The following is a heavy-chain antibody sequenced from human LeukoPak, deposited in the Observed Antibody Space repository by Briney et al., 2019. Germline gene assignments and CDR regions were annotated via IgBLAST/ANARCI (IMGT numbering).Heavy chain of an antibody. CDR1: GFTFDDYA. V-gene: IGHV3-9*01. D-gene: IGHD6-19*01. CDR3: AKTRQWLVVSYFDY. Sequence: PGGSLRLSCAASGFTFDDYAMHWVRQAPGKGLEWVSGISWNSGSIVYADSVKGRFTISRDNSKNTLYLQMNSLRAEDTAVYYCAKTRQWLVVSYFDYWGQGTLVTVSS. J-gene: IGHJ4*02. CDR2: ISWNSGSI.